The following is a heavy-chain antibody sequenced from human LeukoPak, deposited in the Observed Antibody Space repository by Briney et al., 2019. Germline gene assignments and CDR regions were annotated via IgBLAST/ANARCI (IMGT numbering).Heavy chain of an antibody. V-gene: IGHV3-23*01. CDR1: GFTFSSYA. CDR3: AKVVSIAAAGTRYFDY. D-gene: IGHD6-13*01. Sequence: PGGSLRLSCAASGFTFSSYAMSWVRQAPGKGLEWVSAISGSGGSTYYADSVKGRFTISRDNSKNTLYLQMNSLRAEDTAVYYCAKVVSIAAAGTRYFDYWGQGTLVTVSS. J-gene: IGHJ4*02. CDR2: ISGSGGST.